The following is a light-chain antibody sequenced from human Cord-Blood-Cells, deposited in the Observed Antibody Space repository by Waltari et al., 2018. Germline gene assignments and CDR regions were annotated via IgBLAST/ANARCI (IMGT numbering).Light chain of an antibody. CDR2: AAS. V-gene: IGKV1-39*01. CDR3: QQSDSTPYT. Sequence: DIQMTQSPSSLSASVGDRVTITCRASQSISSYLNWYQQKPGKAPKLLIYAASSLQSGVPSRFSGSGSGTDFTLTISSLQPEDFATDYCQQSDSTPYTFGQGTKLEIK. J-gene: IGKJ2*01. CDR1: QSISSY.